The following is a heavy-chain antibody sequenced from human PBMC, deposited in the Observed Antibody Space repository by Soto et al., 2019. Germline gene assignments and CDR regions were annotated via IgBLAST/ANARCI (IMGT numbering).Heavy chain of an antibody. CDR1: GYTFTGYY. J-gene: IGHJ5*02. CDR2: INPNSGGT. V-gene: IGHV1-2*04. CDR3: ARDRAPYGDLNWFDP. D-gene: IGHD4-17*01. Sequence: GASVKVSCKASGYTFTGYYMHWVRQAPGQGLEWMGWINPNSGGTNYAQKFQGWVTMTRDTSISTAYMELSRLRSDDTAVYYCARDRAPYGDLNWFDPWGQGTLVTVSS.